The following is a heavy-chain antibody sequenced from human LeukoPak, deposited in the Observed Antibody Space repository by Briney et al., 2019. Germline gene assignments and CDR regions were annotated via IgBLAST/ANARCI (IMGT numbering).Heavy chain of an antibody. CDR2: IFSGGTA. D-gene: IGHD1-26*01. J-gene: IGHJ3*02. Sequence: PGGSLGLSCAASGFTVSSNYMSWVRQAPGNGLEWVSVIFSGGTAYYADSVKGRFTISRDNSKNTLYLQMNSLRVEDTAVYFCASEWELSDAFEIWGQGTMVTVSS. CDR1: GFTVSSNY. CDR3: ASEWELSDAFEI. V-gene: IGHV3-66*02.